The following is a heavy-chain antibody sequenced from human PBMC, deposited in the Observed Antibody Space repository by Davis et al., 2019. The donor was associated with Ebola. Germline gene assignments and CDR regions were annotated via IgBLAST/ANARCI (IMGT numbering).Heavy chain of an antibody. V-gene: IGHV3-23*01. D-gene: IGHD5-18*01. CDR2: ISGSGGDP. CDR1: GFTFSTYA. Sequence: GESLKISCAGSGFTFSTYAMTWVRQAPGKGLEWVSRISGSGGDPHYADPVKGRFTISRDNFKNMLYMQMNSLRAEETAVYYCANADTAIVSGDFWGQGARVTVSA. J-gene: IGHJ4*02. CDR3: ANADTAIVSGDF.